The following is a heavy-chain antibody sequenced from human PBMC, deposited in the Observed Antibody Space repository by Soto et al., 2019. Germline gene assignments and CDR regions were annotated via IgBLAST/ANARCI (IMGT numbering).Heavy chain of an antibody. D-gene: IGHD3-10*01. V-gene: IGHV3-30*03. CDR1: GFSFDSYG. J-gene: IGHJ5*02. CDR3: ARRTSMVREGYKWCDP. CDR2: ISSDGSDT. Sequence: QAQLVESGGGVVQPGGSLRLSCEGSGFSFDSYGLHWVRQAPGKGLEWVALISSDGSDTRYGTSVKGRFTVSRDNSKSSLYLQMTSLRGEDTAVYYCARRTSMVREGYKWCDPWGQGTLVTVST.